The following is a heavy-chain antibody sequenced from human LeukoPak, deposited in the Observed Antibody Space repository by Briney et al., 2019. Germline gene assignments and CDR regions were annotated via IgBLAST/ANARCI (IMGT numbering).Heavy chain of an antibody. CDR3: ARDRAYCSGGSCYFYYYYMDV. CDR1: GFTFSDYY. CDR2: ISSSGSTI. D-gene: IGHD2-15*01. V-gene: IGHV3-11*04. Sequence: GGSLRLSCAASGFTFSDYYMSWIRQAPGKGLEWVSYISSSGSTIFYADSVKGRFTISRDNAKNSLYLQMNSLRAEDTAVYYCARDRAYCSGGSCYFYYYYMDVWGKGTTVTVSS. J-gene: IGHJ6*03.